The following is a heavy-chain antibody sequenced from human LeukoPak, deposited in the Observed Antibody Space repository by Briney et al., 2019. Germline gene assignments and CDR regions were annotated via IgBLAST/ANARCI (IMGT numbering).Heavy chain of an antibody. J-gene: IGHJ4*02. CDR3: ASEHSGYGTDYFDY. CDR2: ISSSGSTI. D-gene: IGHD5-12*01. Sequence: GGSLRLSCAASGFTFSSYAMSWVRQAPGKGLEWVSYISSSGSTIYYADSVKGRFTISRDNAKNSLYLQMNSLRAEDTAVYYCASEHSGYGTDYFDYWGQGTLVTVSS. CDR1: GFTFSSYA. V-gene: IGHV3-48*04.